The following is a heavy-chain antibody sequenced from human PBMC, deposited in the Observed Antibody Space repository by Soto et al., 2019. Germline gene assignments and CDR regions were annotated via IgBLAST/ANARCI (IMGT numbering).Heavy chain of an antibody. CDR3: ARVRGKTRKYSGSYFAFHSFDI. Sequence: SETLSLTCAVYGGSFSGYYWSWIRQPPRKGQEWIGEINHSGSTNYNPSLKSRVTISVDTSKNQFSLKLSSVTAAVTAVYYCARVRGKTRKYSGSYFAFHSFDIWGQGTMVTVSS. CDR1: GGSFSGYY. D-gene: IGHD1-26*01. J-gene: IGHJ3*02. V-gene: IGHV4-34*01. CDR2: INHSGST.